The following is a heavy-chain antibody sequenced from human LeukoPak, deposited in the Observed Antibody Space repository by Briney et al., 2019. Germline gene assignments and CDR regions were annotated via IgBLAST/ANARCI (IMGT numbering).Heavy chain of an antibody. CDR3: ARDILATSIAAPYY. Sequence: TSETLSLTCTVSGDSISSSNCYWGWIRQPPGKGLEWIGSIYFSGGTYYNPSLKSRVTMSVDTSKNQFSLRLSSVNAADTAVYYCARDILATSIAAPYYWGQGTLVTVSS. D-gene: IGHD6-13*01. CDR1: GDSISSSNCY. J-gene: IGHJ4*02. CDR2: IYFSGGT. V-gene: IGHV4-39*07.